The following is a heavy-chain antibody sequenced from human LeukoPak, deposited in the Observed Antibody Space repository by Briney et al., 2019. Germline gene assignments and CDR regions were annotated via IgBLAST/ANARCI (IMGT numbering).Heavy chain of an antibody. J-gene: IGHJ4*02. CDR3: ARGLLWFGEFRYFDY. D-gene: IGHD3-10*01. CDR2: IYYSGST. Sequence: SETLSLTCTVSGGSISSGVYYWSWIRQHPGKGLEGIGYIYYSGSTYYNPSLKSRITISIDTSKNQFSLKLSSVTAADTAVYYCARGLLWFGEFRYFDYWGQGTLVTVSS. CDR1: GGSISSGVYY. V-gene: IGHV4-31*03.